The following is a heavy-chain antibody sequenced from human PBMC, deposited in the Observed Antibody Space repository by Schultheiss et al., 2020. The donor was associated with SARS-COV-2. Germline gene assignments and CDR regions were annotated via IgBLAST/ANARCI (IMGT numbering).Heavy chain of an antibody. J-gene: IGHJ4*02. CDR3: ARHGLGYPYYFDY. Sequence: GSLRLSCAVYGGSFSGYYWSWIRQPPGKGLEWIGDISYSGSTNYNPSRKSRVTISVDTSKNEFSLKLSSVTAADTAVYYCARHGLGYPYYFDYWGQGTLVTVSS. CDR2: ISYSGST. D-gene: IGHD3/OR15-3a*01. V-gene: IGHV4-34*01. CDR1: GGSFSGYY.